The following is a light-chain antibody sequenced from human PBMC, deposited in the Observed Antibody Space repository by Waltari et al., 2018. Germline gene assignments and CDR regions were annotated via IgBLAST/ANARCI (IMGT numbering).Light chain of an antibody. CDR3: AAWDDGWSGPWV. V-gene: IGLV1-47*01. J-gene: IGLJ3*02. CDR1: KSNIGNNS. Sequence: QSVLTQPPSTSATPGQRVTISCSGRKSNIGNNSVYLYQQVPGMAPKLIIYKNSQRPSGVPDRFSGSKSGTSASLAISGLRSEDEATYHCAAWDDGWSGPWVFGGGTRVTVL. CDR2: KNS.